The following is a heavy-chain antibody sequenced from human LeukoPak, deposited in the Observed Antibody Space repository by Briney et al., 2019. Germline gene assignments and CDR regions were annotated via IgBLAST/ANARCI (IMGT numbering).Heavy chain of an antibody. D-gene: IGHD1-7*01. V-gene: IGHV4-39*01. J-gene: IGHJ4*02. CDR1: GGSISTSGYY. CDR3: ARVPNCNYPSFDY. CDR2: VFYSGST. Sequence: PSETLSLTCTVSGGSISTSGYYWGWIRQPPGKGLEWIGSVFYSGSTYYNPSLKSRVTISVDTSKNQFSLKLSSVTAAETAVYYCARVPNCNYPSFDYWGQGILVTVSS.